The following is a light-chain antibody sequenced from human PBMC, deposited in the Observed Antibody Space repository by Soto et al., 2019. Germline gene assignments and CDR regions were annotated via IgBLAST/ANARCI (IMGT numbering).Light chain of an antibody. CDR2: GAC. Sequence: EIVFTQAPGTLSLSPRQRATVSCRARQSVSSDYLAWYQQKPGEATRLMIYGACSRDSGIPDRFSGSASGTDFPLTIRRLEPEDFALYYCQQYGDSPLTFGGGTKVDIK. J-gene: IGKJ4*01. CDR1: QSVSSDY. CDR3: QQYGDSPLT. V-gene: IGKV3-20*01.